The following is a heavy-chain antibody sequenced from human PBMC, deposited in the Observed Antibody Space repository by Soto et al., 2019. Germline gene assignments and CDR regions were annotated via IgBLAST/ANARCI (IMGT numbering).Heavy chain of an antibody. CDR2: IYYSGST. Sequence: PSETLSLTCTVSGGSISSYYWSWIRQPPGKGLEWIGYIYYSGSTYYNPSLKSRVTISVDTSKNQFSLKLSSVTAADTAVYYCARGLYYYDSSGYYFNWFDPWGQGTLVTVSS. J-gene: IGHJ5*02. CDR1: GGSISSYY. V-gene: IGHV4-30-4*01. CDR3: ARGLYYYDSSGYYFNWFDP. D-gene: IGHD3-22*01.